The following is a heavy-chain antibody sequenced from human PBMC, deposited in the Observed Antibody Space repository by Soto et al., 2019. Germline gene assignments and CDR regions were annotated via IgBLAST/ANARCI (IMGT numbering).Heavy chain of an antibody. Sequence: ASVKVSCEVSGYTLSELSMHWVRQAPGKGLEWMGGFDPEDGETIYAQKFQGRVTMTEDTSTDTAYMELSSLKSEDTAVYYCARESTVVLRSFFDYWGQGSLVTVSS. V-gene: IGHV1-24*01. CDR3: ARESTVVLRSFFDY. CDR2: FDPEDGET. J-gene: IGHJ4*02. CDR1: GYTLSELS. D-gene: IGHD2-8*01.